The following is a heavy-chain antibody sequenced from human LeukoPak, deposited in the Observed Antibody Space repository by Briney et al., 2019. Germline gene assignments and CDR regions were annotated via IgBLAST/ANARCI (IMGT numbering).Heavy chain of an antibody. J-gene: IGHJ3*02. CDR2: ISAYNGDT. Sequence: GASVKVSCKASGGTFSSYAISWVRQAPGQGLEWMGWISAYNGDTNYAQKIQGRVTMTTDTSTSTAYMELRSLRSDDTAVYYCARGGLRYFDWLNDAFDIWGQGTMVTVSS. D-gene: IGHD3-9*01. CDR3: ARGGLRYFDWLNDAFDI. V-gene: IGHV1-18*01. CDR1: GGTFSSYA.